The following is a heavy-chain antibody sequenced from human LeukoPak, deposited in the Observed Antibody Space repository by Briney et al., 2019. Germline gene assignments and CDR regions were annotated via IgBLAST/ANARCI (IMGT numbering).Heavy chain of an antibody. D-gene: IGHD3-9*01. V-gene: IGHV3-7*03. CDR1: GFTFSLYW. Sequence: GGSLRLSCAASGFTFSLYWMNWVRRAPGKGLEWVANIKQDGSEKNYVDSVKGRFTISRDNAKNSLYLQMNNLRVEGTAMYYCAGGTGFIIKDWGQGTLVTVSS. CDR3: AGGTGFIIKD. CDR2: IKQDGSEK. J-gene: IGHJ4*02.